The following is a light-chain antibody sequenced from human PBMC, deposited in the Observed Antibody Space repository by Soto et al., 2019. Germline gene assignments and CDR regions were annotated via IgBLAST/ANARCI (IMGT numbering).Light chain of an antibody. J-gene: IGKJ5*01. V-gene: IGKV3-20*01. CDR2: DAS. Sequence: EVELTDCPGILSLSPRESVILSCRASQTVTNDYLAWYQQKDGQAPRLLIYDASTRATGVPDRFSGSGSGPEYALTITRLEPEDFAVYSCQQYGFSPISFGQGTRLEI. CDR1: QTVTNDY. CDR3: QQYGFSPIS.